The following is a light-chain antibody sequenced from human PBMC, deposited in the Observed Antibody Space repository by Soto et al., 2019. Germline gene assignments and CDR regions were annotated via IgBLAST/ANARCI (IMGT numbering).Light chain of an antibody. Sequence: QSALTQPASVSGSRGQSITISCTGTKRDVGSYNLVSWYQQHPGKAPKVIIYEVSERPSGVSDRFSGSKSGNTASPMISGLQAEDEADYYCCSYAGSSTQSYVFGSGTKVTVL. J-gene: IGLJ1*01. V-gene: IGLV2-23*02. CDR1: KRDVGSYNL. CDR3: CSYAGSSTQSYV. CDR2: EVS.